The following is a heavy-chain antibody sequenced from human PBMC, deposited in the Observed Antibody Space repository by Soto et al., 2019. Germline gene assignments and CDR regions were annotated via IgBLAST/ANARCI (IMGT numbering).Heavy chain of an antibody. CDR2: INPNSGGT. D-gene: IGHD6-6*01. V-gene: IGHV1-2*02. Sequence: GASVKVSCKASGYTFTGYYMHWVRQAPGQGLEWMGWINPNSGGTNYAQKFQGRVTMTRDTSISTAYMELSRLRSDDTAVYYCARDGIAARPIPGDYWGQGTLVTVSS. CDR3: ARDGIAARPIPGDY. CDR1: GYTFTGYY. J-gene: IGHJ4*02.